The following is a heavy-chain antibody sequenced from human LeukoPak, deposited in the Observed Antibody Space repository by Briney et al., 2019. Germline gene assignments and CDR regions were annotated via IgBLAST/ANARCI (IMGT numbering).Heavy chain of an antibody. Sequence: GGSLRLSCAASGFTFSSYVMNWVRQAPGKGLEWVSYIGTSFSTTYYADSVKGRFTISRDNAKNSLFLQMNSLRAEDTAVYYCARDSGFWSGYYPSLFDYWGQGTLVTVSS. CDR1: GFTFSSYV. CDR3: ARDSGFWSGYYPSLFDY. V-gene: IGHV3-48*01. J-gene: IGHJ4*02. D-gene: IGHD3-3*01. CDR2: IGTSFSTT.